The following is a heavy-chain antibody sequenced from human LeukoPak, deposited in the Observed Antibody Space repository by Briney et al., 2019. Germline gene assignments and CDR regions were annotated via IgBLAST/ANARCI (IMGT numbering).Heavy chain of an antibody. V-gene: IGHV4-34*01. CDR3: ARGPLGYHYYDSSGYYGIDY. CDR2: INHSGST. J-gene: IGHJ4*02. D-gene: IGHD3-22*01. CDR1: GGSISSRDYY. Sequence: SETLSLTCTVSGGSISSRDYYWSWIRQPPGKGLEWIGEINHSGSTNYNPSLKSRVTISVDTSKNQFSLKLSSVTAADTAVYYCARGPLGYHYYDSSGYYGIDYWGQGTLVTVSS.